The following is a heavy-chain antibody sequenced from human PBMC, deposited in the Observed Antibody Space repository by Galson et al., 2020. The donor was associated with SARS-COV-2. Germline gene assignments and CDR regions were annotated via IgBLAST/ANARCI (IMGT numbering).Heavy chain of an antibody. CDR1: GFTFSSYG. CDR3: ARDQPSDNWNDEAFDI. V-gene: IGHV3-33*01. J-gene: IGHJ3*02. CDR2: IWYDGSNK. D-gene: IGHD1-1*01. Sequence: GGSLRLSCAASGFTFSSYGMHWVRQAPGKGLEWVAVIWYDGSNKYYADSVKGRFTISRDNSKNTLYLQMNSLRAEDTAVYYCARDQPSDNWNDEAFDIWGQGTMVTVSS.